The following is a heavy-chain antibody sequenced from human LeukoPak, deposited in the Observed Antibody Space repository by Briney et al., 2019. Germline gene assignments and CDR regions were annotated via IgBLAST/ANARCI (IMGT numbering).Heavy chain of an antibody. CDR2: ILYDGSNK. CDR3: ARDLGTGLYYYYGMDV. D-gene: IGHD2-8*02. V-gene: IGHV3-30-3*01. CDR1: GFTFSSYA. Sequence: GGSLRLSCEASGFTFSSYAMHWVRQAPGKGLEWVAVILYDGSNKYYADSVKGRFTISRDNSKNTLYLQMNSLRAEDTAVYYCARDLGTGLYYYYGMDVWGQGTTVTVSS. J-gene: IGHJ6*02.